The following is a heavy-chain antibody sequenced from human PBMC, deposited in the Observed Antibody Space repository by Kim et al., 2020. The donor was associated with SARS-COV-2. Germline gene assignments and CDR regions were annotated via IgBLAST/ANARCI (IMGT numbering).Heavy chain of an antibody. D-gene: IGHD1-26*01. CDR2: ISYDGSNK. V-gene: IGHV3-30*18. Sequence: GGSLRLSCAASGFTFSSYGMHWVRQAPGKGLEWVAVISYDGSNKYYADSVKGRFTISRDNSKNTLYLQMNSLRAEDTAVYYCAKDRGGSSHYYYGMDVWG. CDR1: GFTFSSYG. CDR3: AKDRGGSSHYYYGMDV. J-gene: IGHJ6*01.